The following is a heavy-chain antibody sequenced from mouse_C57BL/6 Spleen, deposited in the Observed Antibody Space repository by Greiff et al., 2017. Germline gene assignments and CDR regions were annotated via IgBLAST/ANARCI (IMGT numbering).Heavy chain of an antibody. J-gene: IGHJ1*03. CDR1: GYTFTSYW. CDR3: ARPYYYGSSYGGYFDV. D-gene: IGHD1-1*01. V-gene: IGHV1-69*01. CDR2: IDPSDSYT. Sequence: QVQLQQPGAELVMPGASVKLSCKASGYTFTSYWMHWVKQRPGQGLEWIGEIDPSDSYTNYNQKFKGKSTLTVDKSSSTAYMQLSSLTSEDSAVYYGARPYYYGSSYGGYFDVWGTGTTVTVSS.